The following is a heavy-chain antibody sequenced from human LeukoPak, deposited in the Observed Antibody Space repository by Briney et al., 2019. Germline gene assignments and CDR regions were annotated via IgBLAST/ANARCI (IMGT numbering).Heavy chain of an antibody. J-gene: IGHJ5*02. D-gene: IGHD3-22*01. CDR1: GFSIITGYY. CDR2: IYPCVNT. Sequence: SETLSLTCAVSGFSIITGYYLGWLRHPPGKGLELIGNIYPCVNTYYNASLKSRVTISADTSKNHFSLTVTSVTAADTAVYYCARFISSDRNSFDPWGQGNLVTVSS. CDR3: ARFISSDRNSFDP. V-gene: IGHV4-38-2*01.